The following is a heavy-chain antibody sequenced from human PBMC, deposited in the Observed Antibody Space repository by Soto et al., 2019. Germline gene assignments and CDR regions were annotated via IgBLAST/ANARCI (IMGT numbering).Heavy chain of an antibody. CDR1: GYSFTSYW. Sequence: PGESLKISCKGPGYSFTSYWIGWVRQMPGKGLEWMGIIYPGDSDTRYSPSFQGQVTISADKSISTAYLQWSSLKASDTAMYYCASTRITGMFFPDYGMDVWGQGTTVTVSS. V-gene: IGHV5-51*01. D-gene: IGHD1-20*01. CDR2: IYPGDSDT. J-gene: IGHJ6*02. CDR3: ASTRITGMFFPDYGMDV.